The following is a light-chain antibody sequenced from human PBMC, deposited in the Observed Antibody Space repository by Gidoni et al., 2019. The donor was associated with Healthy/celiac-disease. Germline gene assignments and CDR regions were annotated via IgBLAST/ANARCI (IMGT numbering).Light chain of an antibody. Sequence: PATLSVSPGERATLSCRASQSVSSNLAWYQQKPGQAPRLLIYGASTRATGIPARFSGSGSGTEFTLTISSLQSEDFAVYYCQQYNNWPPYTFGQGTKLEIK. V-gene: IGKV3-15*01. CDR3: QQYNNWPPYT. CDR1: QSVSSN. J-gene: IGKJ2*01. CDR2: GAS.